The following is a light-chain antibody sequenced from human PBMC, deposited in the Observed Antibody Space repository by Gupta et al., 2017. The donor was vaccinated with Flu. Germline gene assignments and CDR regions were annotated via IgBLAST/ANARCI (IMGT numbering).Light chain of an antibody. V-gene: IGLV2-23*02. Sequence: QSALTQPAAVSGSPGQSITISCNGSSSDVGSYDHVSWYQQYPGKAPKLRILVVTKRPSGVSNRFACSKSGTNDSPTLTVLQAEDEAEDYCCSYAGPFIHCIFGGGTKIPVL. CDR2: VVT. CDR1: SSDVGSYDH. J-gene: IGLJ2*01. CDR3: CSYAGPFIHCI.